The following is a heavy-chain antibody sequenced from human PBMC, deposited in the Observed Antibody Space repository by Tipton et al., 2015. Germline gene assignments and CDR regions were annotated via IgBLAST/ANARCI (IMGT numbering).Heavy chain of an antibody. J-gene: IGHJ4*02. CDR3: ARARGRHGGLFDS. Sequence: TLSLTCTVSGGSISNSNYYWGWIRQPPGKGLEWIGSLSYSGKTDYNPPLRSRVTISVDTSKTQFSLKMSSVTASDTAVYYCARARGRHGGLFDSWGQGTQVTVSS. CDR2: LSYSGKT. V-gene: IGHV4-39*01. D-gene: IGHD4-23*01. CDR1: GGSISNSNYY.